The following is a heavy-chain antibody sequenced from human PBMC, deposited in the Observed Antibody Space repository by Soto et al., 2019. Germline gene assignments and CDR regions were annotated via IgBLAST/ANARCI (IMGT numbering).Heavy chain of an antibody. V-gene: IGHV1-8*01. CDR3: ARGGRLVVVAASQDFDY. J-gene: IGHJ4*02. D-gene: IGHD2-15*01. CDR2: MNPNSGNT. CDR1: GYTFTSYD. Sequence: QVQLVQSGAEVTKPGASVKVSCKASGYTFTSYDINWVRQATGQGLEWMGWMNPNSGNTGYAQKFQGRVTMTRNTSISTAYMELSSLRSEDTAVYYCARGGRLVVVAASQDFDYWGQGTLVTVSS.